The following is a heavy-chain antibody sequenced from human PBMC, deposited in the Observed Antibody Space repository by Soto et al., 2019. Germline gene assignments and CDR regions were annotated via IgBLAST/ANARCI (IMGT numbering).Heavy chain of an antibody. D-gene: IGHD3-3*01. CDR3: ARGGFRALTRFGFDYYGMDV. Sequence: QVHLVQSGPELKKPGASVKVSCKASGYNFADYGINWVRQAPGQGLEWMGWISAYNGNTNYAQKIQDRVTMTTDTSTNSSYMEIRRLRSDDSAVYYCARGGFRALTRFGFDYYGMDVWGQGTTVTVSS. CDR2: ISAYNGNT. J-gene: IGHJ6*02. CDR1: GYNFADYG. V-gene: IGHV1-18*01.